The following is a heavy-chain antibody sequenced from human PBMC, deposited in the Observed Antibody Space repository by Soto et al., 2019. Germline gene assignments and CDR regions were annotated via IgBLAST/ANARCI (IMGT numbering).Heavy chain of an antibody. J-gene: IGHJ3*02. V-gene: IGHV3-33*01. Sequence: QEHLVESGGGVVQPGRSLRLSCVASGFIFSGFDMHWVRQAPGKGLEWVSHIWYDGSNKYYADSVKGRFTSSRDNSKNTLYLQMNSLRAEDTAVYSCARGGEYNWKYAFDIWGQGTMVAVSS. CDR3: ARGGEYNWKYAFDI. CDR2: IWYDGSNK. CDR1: GFIFSGFD. D-gene: IGHD1-7*01.